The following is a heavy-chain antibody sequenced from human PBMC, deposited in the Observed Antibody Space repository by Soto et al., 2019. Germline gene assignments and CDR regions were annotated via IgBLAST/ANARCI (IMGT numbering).Heavy chain of an antibody. CDR2: INPGNSDT. V-gene: IGHV5-51*01. Sequence: PGESLKISCEGSGFIFSRYKIGWVRQMPGKGLEWMGIINPGNSDTTYSPSFQGQVTISADNSISTAYLQWSSLKASDTAMYYCARLRTVTTRYGMDVWGKGTTVTVSS. D-gene: IGHD4-17*01. J-gene: IGHJ6*04. CDR1: GFIFSRYK. CDR3: ARLRTVTTRYGMDV.